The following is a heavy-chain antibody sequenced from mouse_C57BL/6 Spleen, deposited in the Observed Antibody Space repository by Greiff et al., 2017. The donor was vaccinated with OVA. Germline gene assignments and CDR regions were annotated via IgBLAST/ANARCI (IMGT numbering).Heavy chain of an antibody. Sequence: VKLQQSGAELVKPGASVKMSCKASGYTFTTYPIEWMKQNHGKSLEWIGNFHPYNDDTKYNEKFKGKATLTVEKSSSTVYLELSRLTSDDSAVYYCARRYGSSYAWFAYWGQGTLVTVSA. CDR2: FHPYNDDT. CDR1: GYTFTTYP. V-gene: IGHV1-47*01. CDR3: ARRYGSSYAWFAY. J-gene: IGHJ3*01. D-gene: IGHD1-1*01.